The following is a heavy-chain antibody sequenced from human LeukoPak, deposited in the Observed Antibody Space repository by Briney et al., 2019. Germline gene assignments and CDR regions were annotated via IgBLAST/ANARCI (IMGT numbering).Heavy chain of an antibody. V-gene: IGHV4-59*01. CDR2: IYYSGST. J-gene: IGHJ4*02. CDR3: ARGGSYGPGVFDY. D-gene: IGHD5-18*01. Sequence: SETLSLTCTVSGGSISSYYWSWIRQPPGKGLEWIGYIYYSGSTNYNPSLKSRVTISVDTSKNQFSLKLSSVSAADTAVYYCARGGSYGPGVFDYWGQGTLVTVSS. CDR1: GGSISSYY.